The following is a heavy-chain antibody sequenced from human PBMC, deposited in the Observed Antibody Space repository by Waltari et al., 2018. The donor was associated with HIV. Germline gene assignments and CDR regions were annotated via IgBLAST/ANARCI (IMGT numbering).Heavy chain of an antibody. CDR2: IYYSGST. Sequence: QLQLQESGPGLVKPSETLSLTCTVSGGSISSSSYYWGWIRQPPGKGLEWIGSIYYSGSTYYNPSLKSRVTISVDTSKNQFSLKLSSVTAADTAVYYCARAQAKYCSGGSCYESWFDPWGQGTLVTVSS. V-gene: IGHV4-39*01. J-gene: IGHJ5*02. CDR1: GGSISSSSYY. D-gene: IGHD2-15*01. CDR3: ARAQAKYCSGGSCYESWFDP.